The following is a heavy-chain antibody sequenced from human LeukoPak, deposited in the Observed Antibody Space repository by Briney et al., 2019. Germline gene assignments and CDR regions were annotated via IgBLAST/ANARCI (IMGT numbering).Heavy chain of an antibody. CDR2: INPSGGST. V-gene: IGHV1-46*01. J-gene: IGHJ6*02. D-gene: IGHD3-3*01. CDR3: ARDVLRVVIIPWDYYYGMDV. Sequence: ASVKVSCKASGYTFTSYYMHWVRQAPGQGLEWMGIINPSGGSTSYAQKFQGRVTMTRDTSTSTVYMELSSLRSEDTAVYYYARDVLRVVIIPWDYYYGMDVWGQGTTVTVSS. CDR1: GYTFTSYY.